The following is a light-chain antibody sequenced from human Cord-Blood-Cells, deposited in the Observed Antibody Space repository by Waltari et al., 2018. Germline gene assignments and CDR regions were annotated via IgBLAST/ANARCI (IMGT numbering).Light chain of an antibody. CDR1: SPNIGSNY. CDR3: ATWDDSLSGWV. V-gene: IGLV1-47*01. CDR2: RNN. Sequence: QSVLTQPPSASGTPGQRVTIPCSGSSPNIGSNYVNWYQQLPGTAPKLLIYRNNQRPAGVPDRFSGSKSVTSVSLAISGLRSEDEDDYYCATWDDSLSGWVFGGGTKLTVL. J-gene: IGLJ3*02.